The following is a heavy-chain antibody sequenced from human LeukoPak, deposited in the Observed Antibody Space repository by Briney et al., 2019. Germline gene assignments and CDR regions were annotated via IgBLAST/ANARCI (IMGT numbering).Heavy chain of an antibody. V-gene: IGHV3-48*03. Sequence: GGSLRLSCAASGFTFSSYEMNWVRQAPGKGLEWVSYISSSGSTIYYADSVKGRFTISRDNSKNTLYLQMNSLRAEDTAVYYCHGSSSGYYYPTPAFDYWGQGTLVTVSP. J-gene: IGHJ4*02. CDR3: HGSSSGYYYPTPAFDY. CDR2: ISSSGSTI. CDR1: GFTFSSYE. D-gene: IGHD3-22*01.